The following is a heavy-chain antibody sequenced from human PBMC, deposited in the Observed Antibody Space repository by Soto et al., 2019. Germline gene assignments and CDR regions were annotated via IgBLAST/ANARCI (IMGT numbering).Heavy chain of an antibody. Sequence: GGSLRLSCAGAGFTFRNYGMHWVRQAPGKGLEWVALTSFDGFNQYYVKSVEVGFTISSDNSKNTPCMQMDSLIPEVSAMYFLARGRPRAGIILLNYCGQRTRVIVSS. CDR1: GFTFRNYG. J-gene: IGHJ4*02. CDR2: TSFDGFNQ. V-gene: IGHV3-30*03. D-gene: IGHD3-16*02. CDR3: ARGRPRAGIILLNY.